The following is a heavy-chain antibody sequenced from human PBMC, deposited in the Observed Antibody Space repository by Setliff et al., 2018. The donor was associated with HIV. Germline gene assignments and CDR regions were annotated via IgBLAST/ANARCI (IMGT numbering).Heavy chain of an antibody. D-gene: IGHD6-19*01. J-gene: IGHJ4*02. V-gene: IGHV3-30-3*02. CDR1: AFSFSNNA. CDR2: ISYDGNYK. CDR3: AKHGLTAGMYFES. Sequence: PGGSLRLSCVASAFSFSNNAMHWVRQAPGKGLEWVAVISYDGNYKYYADSVKGRFTISRDNSKNRLYLQMNSLTADDTAVYYCAKHGLTAGMYFESWGQGALVTVSS.